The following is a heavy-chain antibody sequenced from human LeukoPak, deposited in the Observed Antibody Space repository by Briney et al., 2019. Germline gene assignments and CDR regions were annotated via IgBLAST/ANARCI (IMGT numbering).Heavy chain of an antibody. V-gene: IGHV4-34*01. CDR2: INHSGST. CDR1: GGSFSGYY. D-gene: IGHD2-21*01. Sequence: PSETLSLTCAVYGGSFSGYYWSWIRQPPGKGLEWIGEINHSGSTNYNPSLKSRVTISVDTSKNQFSLKLSSVTAADTAVYYCARGKKPLRWLPRDYFDNWGQEPWSPSPQ. J-gene: IGHJ4*01. CDR3: ARGKKPLRWLPRDYFDN.